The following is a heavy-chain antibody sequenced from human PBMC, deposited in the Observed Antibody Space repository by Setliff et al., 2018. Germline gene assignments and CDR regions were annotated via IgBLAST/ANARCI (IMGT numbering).Heavy chain of an antibody. CDR2: ISSSGSLT. CDR3: ATSTITTYYFDY. J-gene: IGHJ4*01. CDR1: GFTFSDHY. Sequence: GGSLRLSCAASGFTFSDHYMTWIRQAPGKGLEWVSYISSSGSLTLYADSVRGRFPISRDNARNSLYLQMKSLRAEDTAIYYCATSTITTYYFDYWGHGTLVTVSS. V-gene: IGHV3-11*01. D-gene: IGHD4-4*01.